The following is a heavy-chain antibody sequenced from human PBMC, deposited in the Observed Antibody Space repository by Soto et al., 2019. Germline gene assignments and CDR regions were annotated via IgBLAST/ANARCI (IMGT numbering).Heavy chain of an antibody. Sequence: PGGSLRLSCAASGFTFSSYAMHWVRQAPGKGLEWVAVISYDGSNKYYADSVKGRFTISRDNSKNTLYLQMNSLRAEDTAVYYCASTYSSSWYGRAHFDYWGQGTLVTVSS. CDR2: ISYDGSNK. D-gene: IGHD6-13*01. CDR1: GFTFSSYA. V-gene: IGHV3-30-3*01. CDR3: ASTYSSSWYGRAHFDY. J-gene: IGHJ4*02.